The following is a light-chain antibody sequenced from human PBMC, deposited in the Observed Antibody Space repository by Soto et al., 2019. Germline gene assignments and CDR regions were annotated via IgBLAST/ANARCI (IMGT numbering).Light chain of an antibody. Sequence: EFVLTQSPGTLPLSPGEPATPPSRASQSLSSNYLAWYQQKPGQAPRLLIYGASSRATGIPDRFSGSGSGTDFNLTINRLEPEDFAVYYCQRYGSSTTTFGQGTKVDIK. V-gene: IGKV3-20*01. J-gene: IGKJ1*01. CDR3: QRYGSSTTT. CDR2: GAS. CDR1: QSLSSNY.